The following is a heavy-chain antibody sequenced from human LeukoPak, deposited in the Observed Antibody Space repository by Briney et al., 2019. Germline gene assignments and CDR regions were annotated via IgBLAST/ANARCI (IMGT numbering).Heavy chain of an antibody. CDR2: LYSDGST. Sequence: AGSLRLSCAASGFTVSSKYMSWVRQAPGKGLEWVSILYSDGSTYYAGSVEGRFTISRDNSKNKLYFQMNSLRVGDTAVYYCAKSERLSMIGGWAPTFDSWGQGTLVTVSS. D-gene: IGHD3-22*01. V-gene: IGHV3-66*01. J-gene: IGHJ4*02. CDR3: AKSERLSMIGGWAPTFDS. CDR1: GFTVSSKY.